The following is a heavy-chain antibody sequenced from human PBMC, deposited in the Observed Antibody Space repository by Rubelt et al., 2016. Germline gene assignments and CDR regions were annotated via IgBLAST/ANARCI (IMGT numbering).Heavy chain of an antibody. J-gene: IGHJ4*02. CDR1: GLTFSIYA. CDR3: ATDVTYYDFWSGYYKDY. V-gene: IGHV3-23*01. D-gene: IGHD3-3*01. CDR2: ISGDGGNT. Sequence: QIGGSLRLSCAASGLTFSIYAMNWVRQAPGKGLEWVSAISGDGGNTHYVDSVKGRFTISRDNSKNTLYLQMNSLRAEDTAVYYCATDVTYYDFWSGYYKDYWGQGTLVTVSS.